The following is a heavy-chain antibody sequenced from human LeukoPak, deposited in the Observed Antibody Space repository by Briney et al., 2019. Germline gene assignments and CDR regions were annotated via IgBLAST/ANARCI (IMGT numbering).Heavy chain of an antibody. CDR3: AREEHCSGGSCYAFDY. CDR1: GYTFTGYY. V-gene: IGHV1-2*02. CDR2: INPNSGGT. D-gene: IGHD2-15*01. Sequence: GASVKVSCKASGYTFTGYYMHWVRQAPGQGLERVGWINPNSGGTNYAQKFQGRVTITRDTSISTAYMELSRLRSDDTAVYYCAREEHCSGGSCYAFDYWGQGTLVTVSS. J-gene: IGHJ4*02.